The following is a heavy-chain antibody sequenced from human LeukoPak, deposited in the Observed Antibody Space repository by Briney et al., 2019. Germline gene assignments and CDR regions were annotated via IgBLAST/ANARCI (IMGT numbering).Heavy chain of an antibody. CDR2: IRSKAYGGTT. Sequence: GGSLRLSCTASGFTFGDYAMSWVRQAPGKGLEWVGFIRSKAYGGTTEYAASVKGRFTISRDDSKSIAYLQMNSLKTEDTAVYYCTLFTAMASDWGQGTLVTVSS. CDR3: TLFTAMASD. CDR1: GFTFGDYA. J-gene: IGHJ4*02. V-gene: IGHV3-49*04. D-gene: IGHD5-18*01.